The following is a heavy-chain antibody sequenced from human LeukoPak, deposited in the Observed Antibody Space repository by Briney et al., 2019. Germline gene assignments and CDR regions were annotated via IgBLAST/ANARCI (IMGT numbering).Heavy chain of an antibody. V-gene: IGHV3-7*01. CDR3: ARDDSPTLTGPAYYDAFDI. CDR2: IRRDGSQI. J-gene: IGHJ3*02. Sequence: PGGSLRLSCAASGLTLSNYWMTWVRQAPGKGLEWVANIRRDGSQIHYVDSVKGRFTISRDNAKNSLSLQMNSLRAEDTAIYYCARDDSPTLTGPAYYDAFDIWGQGIMVTVSS. CDR1: GLTLSNYW. D-gene: IGHD4-11*01.